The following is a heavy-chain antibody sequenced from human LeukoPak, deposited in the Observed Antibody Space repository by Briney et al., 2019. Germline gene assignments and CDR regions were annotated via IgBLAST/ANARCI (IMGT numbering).Heavy chain of an antibody. Sequence: GGSLRLSCAASGFRLSDYWMTWVRQAPGKALEWVANIRQDGRDKYYWDSVKGRFTISRDNAKDSVYLQMNSLRAEDTAIYYCVRDTGGSGSYPDYWGQGTLVPVSS. CDR3: VRDTGGSGSYPDY. D-gene: IGHD1-26*01. CDR2: IRQDGRDK. V-gene: IGHV3-7*01. J-gene: IGHJ4*02. CDR1: GFRLSDYW.